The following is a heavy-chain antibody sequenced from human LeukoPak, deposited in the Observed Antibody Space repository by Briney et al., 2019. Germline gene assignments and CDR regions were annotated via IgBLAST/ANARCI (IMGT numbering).Heavy chain of an antibody. D-gene: IGHD6-19*01. V-gene: IGHV3-9*01. CDR3: AKDRRRMAVAGYYFDY. CDR2: ISWNRGTI. Sequence: SGVSLRLSCAASGFTFDDYAMHWVRQAPGKGLEWVSSISWNRGTIVYADSVKGRFTISRDNAKNSLYLQMSSLRPDDTALYYCAKDRRRMAVAGYYFDYWGQGALVTVSS. J-gene: IGHJ4*02. CDR1: GFTFDDYA.